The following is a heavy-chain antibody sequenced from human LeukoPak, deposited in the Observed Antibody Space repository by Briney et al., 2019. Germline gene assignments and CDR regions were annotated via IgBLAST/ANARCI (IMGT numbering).Heavy chain of an antibody. Sequence: SETLSLTCAVSGGSISGTNWWSWVRQPPGKGLEWIGEIYHSGSTNYNPSLKGRVTISVDKSKNQFSLKLTSVTAADTAVYYCARNYGDNNFDYWGQGTLVTVSS. CDR2: IYHSGST. D-gene: IGHD4-17*01. CDR3: ARNYGDNNFDY. V-gene: IGHV4-4*02. CDR1: GGSISGTNW. J-gene: IGHJ4*02.